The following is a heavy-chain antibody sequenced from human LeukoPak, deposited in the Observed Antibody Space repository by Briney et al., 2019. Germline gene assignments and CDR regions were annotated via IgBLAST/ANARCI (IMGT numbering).Heavy chain of an antibody. J-gene: IGHJ4*02. CDR3: ARGHYDVLAASYKWTPDY. CDR1: GFTFSNFA. CDR2: ITSGGDYI. V-gene: IGHV3-21*01. Sequence: GGSLRLSRAASGFTFSNFAMSWVRQAPGKGLEWVSSITSGGDYIYYADSVKGRFTTSRDNAKNSLSLQLNSLRVEDTAVYYCARGHYDVLAASYKWTPDYWGQGTLVTVSS. D-gene: IGHD3-9*01.